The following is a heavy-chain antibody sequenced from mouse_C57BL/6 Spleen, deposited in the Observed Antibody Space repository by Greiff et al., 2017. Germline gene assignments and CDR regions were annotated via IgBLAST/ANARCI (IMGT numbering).Heavy chain of an antibody. CDR3: ARKVSMMVSRYFDV. CDR1: GYTFTSYW. CDR2: IDPSDSYT. J-gene: IGHJ1*03. V-gene: IGHV1-69*01. Sequence: QVQLQQPGAELVMPGASVKLSCKASGYTFTSYWMHWVKQRPGQGLEWIGAIDPSDSYTNYNQKFTGTSTLTVDKSSSTAYMQLSSLTYEDSAVYYCARKVSMMVSRYFDVWGTGTTVTVSS. D-gene: IGHD2-3*01.